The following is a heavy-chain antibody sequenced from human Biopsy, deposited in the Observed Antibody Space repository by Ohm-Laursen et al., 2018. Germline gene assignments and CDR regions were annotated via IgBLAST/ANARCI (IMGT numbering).Heavy chain of an antibody. CDR2: IYYSGET. D-gene: IGHD3-22*01. CDR1: VDSISRSDYY. Sequence: TLSLTCTVAVDSISRSDYYWTWIRQHPGKGLEWIGCIYYSGETYYKPPLKSRVSMSVDTSKNQFSLKLTSVTAADTAVYYCATDRGGYKYFYGMDVWGQGTTVTVSS. CDR3: ATDRGGYKYFYGMDV. J-gene: IGHJ6*02. V-gene: IGHV4-31*02.